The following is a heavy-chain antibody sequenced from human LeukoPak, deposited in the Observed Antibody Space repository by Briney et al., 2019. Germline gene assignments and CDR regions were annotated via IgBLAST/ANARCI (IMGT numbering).Heavy chain of an antibody. D-gene: IGHD3-10*01. CDR2: ISYDGSNK. CDR1: GFTFSSYA. Sequence: GGSLRLSCAASGFTFSSYAMHWVRQAPGKGLEWVAVISYDGSNKYYADSVKGRFTISRDNSKNTLYLQMNSLRAEDTAVYYCANSAVRGVIPRGRFDYWGQGTLVTVSS. V-gene: IGHV3-30*04. J-gene: IGHJ4*02. CDR3: ANSAVRGVIPRGRFDY.